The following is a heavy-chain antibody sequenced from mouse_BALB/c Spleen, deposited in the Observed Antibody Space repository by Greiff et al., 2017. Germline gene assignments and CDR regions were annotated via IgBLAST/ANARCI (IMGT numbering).Heavy chain of an antibody. CDR3: ASGYDGWFAY. CDR1: GFTFSSYT. V-gene: IGHV5-12-2*01. J-gene: IGHJ3*01. D-gene: IGHD2-2*01. CDR2: ISNGGGST. Sequence: EVMLVESGGGLVQPGGSLKLSCAASGFTFSSYTMSWVRQTPEKRLEWVAYISNGGGSTYYPDTVKGRFTISRDNAKNTLYLQMSSLKSEDTAMYYCASGYDGWFAYWGQGTLVTVSA.